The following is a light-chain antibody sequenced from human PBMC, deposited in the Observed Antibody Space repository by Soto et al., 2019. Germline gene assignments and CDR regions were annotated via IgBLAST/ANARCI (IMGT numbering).Light chain of an antibody. Sequence: DIVLTQSPGPLSFSPGERATLSCATSEIVGSSLLSWYQQSPGQAPRLLVYAASSRATGISDRFSGSGSGTAFTLIINRLDPEDSAVYYCQRNGRSFGQGTRLEIK. CDR1: EIVGSSL. CDR2: AAS. CDR3: QRNGRS. J-gene: IGKJ5*01. V-gene: IGKV3-20*01.